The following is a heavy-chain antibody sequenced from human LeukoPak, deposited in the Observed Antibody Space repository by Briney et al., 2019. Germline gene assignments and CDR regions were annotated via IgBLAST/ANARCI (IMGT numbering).Heavy chain of an antibody. V-gene: IGHV4-30-2*01. D-gene: IGHD3-22*01. Sequence: TTSETLSLTCAVSGGSISSGGYSWSWIRQPPGKGLEWIGYIYHSGSTYYNPSLKSRVTISVDRSKNQFSLKLSSVTAADTAVYYCASSSGYYLYYFDYWGQGTLVTVSS. CDR2: IYHSGST. J-gene: IGHJ4*02. CDR1: GGSISSGGYS. CDR3: ASSSGYYLYYFDY.